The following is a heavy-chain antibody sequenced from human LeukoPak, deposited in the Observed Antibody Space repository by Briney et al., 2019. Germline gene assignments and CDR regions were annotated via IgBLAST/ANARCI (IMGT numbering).Heavy chain of an antibody. CDR1: GFIFSNYA. J-gene: IGHJ5*02. D-gene: IGHD6-13*01. V-gene: IGHV3-23*01. CDR3: AKVGSWYWFDP. CDR2: ISGNGGRT. Sequence: GGSLRLSCAASGFIFSNYAMGWVRQAPGKGLDWVASISGNGGRTYYADSVKGRFTISRDNSKNTVYLQMNSLRAEDTAIYFCAKVGSWYWFDPWGQGTLVTVSS.